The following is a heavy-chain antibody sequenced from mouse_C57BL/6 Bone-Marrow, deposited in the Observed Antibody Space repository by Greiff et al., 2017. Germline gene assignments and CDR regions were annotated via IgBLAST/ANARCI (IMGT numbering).Heavy chain of an antibody. V-gene: IGHV1-55*01. CDR2: IYPGSGST. CDR3: ARSGGQRGYFDV. J-gene: IGHJ1*03. Sequence: QVQLKQPGAELVKPGASVKMSCKASGYTFTSCWITWVKQRPGQGLEWIGGIYPGSGSTNYNEKFKSKATLTVDTSSSTAYMQLSSLTSEDSAVYYGARSGGQRGYFDVWGTGTTVTVSS. CDR1: GYTFTSCW. D-gene: IGHD3-1*01.